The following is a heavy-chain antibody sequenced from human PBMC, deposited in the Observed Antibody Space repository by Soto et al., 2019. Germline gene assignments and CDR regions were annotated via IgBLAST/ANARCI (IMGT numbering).Heavy chain of an antibody. CDR1: GYSFTSYW. Sequence: ESLKISCKGSGYSFTSYWISWVRQMPGKGLEWMGRIDPSDSYTNYSPSFQGHVTISADKSISTAYLQWSSLKASDTAMYYCATHCGGDCYTMLGALDIWGQGTMVTVSS. CDR2: IDPSDSYT. D-gene: IGHD2-21*02. V-gene: IGHV5-10-1*01. CDR3: ATHCGGDCYTMLGALDI. J-gene: IGHJ3*02.